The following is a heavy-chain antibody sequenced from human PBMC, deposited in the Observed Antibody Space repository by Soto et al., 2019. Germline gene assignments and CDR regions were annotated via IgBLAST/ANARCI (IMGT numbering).Heavy chain of an antibody. CDR1: ADSVSSVGFH. CDR3: AKAPVGVDTISYFEY. Sequence: TLSLTCTVSADSVSSVGFHWAWLRRPPGKGLEWIGFIYNRGSTYYSPSLESRLPLSLDATRHHYSRRLTAVTAPATAVYFCAKAPVGVDTISYFEYWGQGKLVTVSS. CDR2: IYNRGST. V-gene: IGHV4-30-4*01. J-gene: IGHJ4*02. D-gene: IGHD5-18*01.